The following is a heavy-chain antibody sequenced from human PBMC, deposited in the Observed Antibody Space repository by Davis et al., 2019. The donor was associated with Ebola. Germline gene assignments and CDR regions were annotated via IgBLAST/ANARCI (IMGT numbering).Heavy chain of an antibody. V-gene: IGHV1-69*13. CDR2: IIPIFGTA. CDR3: ARDLYGDYGRYGMDV. Sequence: SSEQVSCKASGGTFSSYAISWVRQAPGKGLEWMGGIIPIFGTANYAQKFQGRVTITADESTSTAYMELSSLRSEDTAVYYCARDLYGDYGRYGMDVWGQGTTVTVSS. D-gene: IGHD4-17*01. J-gene: IGHJ6*02. CDR1: GGTFSSYA.